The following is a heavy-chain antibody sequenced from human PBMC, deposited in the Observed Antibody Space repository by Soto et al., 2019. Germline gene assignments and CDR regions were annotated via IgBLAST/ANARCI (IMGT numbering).Heavy chain of an antibody. Sequence: SQTLSLTCAISGDSVSSNSAAWNWIRQSPSRGLEWLGRTYYRSKWYNDYAVSVKSRITINPDTSKNQFSLQLNSVTPEDTAVYYCARDLYIYSSGWPPGSFDIWGQGTMVTVS. J-gene: IGHJ3*02. D-gene: IGHD6-19*01. V-gene: IGHV6-1*01. CDR1: GDSVSSNSAA. CDR2: TYYRSKWYN. CDR3: ARDLYIYSSGWPPGSFDI.